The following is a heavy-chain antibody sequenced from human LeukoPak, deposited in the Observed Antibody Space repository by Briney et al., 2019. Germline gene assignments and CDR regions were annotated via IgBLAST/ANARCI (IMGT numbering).Heavy chain of an antibody. V-gene: IGHV4-59*01. CDR2: TYYSGST. CDR3: ARDWRRSGWYYFDY. CDR1: GGSISSYY. J-gene: IGHJ4*02. Sequence: SETLSLTCTVSGGSISSYYWSWIRQPPGKGLEWIGYTYYSGSTNYNPSLKSRVTISVDTSKNQFSLKLSSVTAADTAVYYCARDWRRSGWYYFDYWGQGTLVTVSS. D-gene: IGHD6-19*01.